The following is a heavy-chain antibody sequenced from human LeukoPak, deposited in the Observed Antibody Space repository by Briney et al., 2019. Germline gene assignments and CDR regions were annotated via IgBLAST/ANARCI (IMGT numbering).Heavy chain of an antibody. J-gene: IGHJ4*02. CDR1: GFSFSVYW. CDR3: ARDRSYYDSSGYYYQPGDY. CDR2: INSDGSST. V-gene: IGHV3-74*01. D-gene: IGHD3-22*01. Sequence: GGSLRLSCAASGFSFSVYWMHWVRQAPGKGLVWVSRINSDGSSTSYADSVKGRFTISRDNAKNTLYLQMNSLRAEDTAVYYCARDRSYYDSSGYYYQPGDYWGQGTLVTVSS.